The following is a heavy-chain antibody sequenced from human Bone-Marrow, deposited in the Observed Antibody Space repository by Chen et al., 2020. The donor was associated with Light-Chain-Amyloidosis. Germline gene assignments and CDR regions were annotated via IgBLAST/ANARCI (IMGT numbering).Heavy chain of an antibody. CDR2: ISSGGGST. Sequence: EVQLVESGGGVVRPGGSLRLSCAASGFTFDDFVMSWVRQVPGKGLEWVSAISSGGGSTYYADSVNGRFTISRDNSRNTLYLQMNSLRVEDTAVYYCAKVWYASGTYFENWGQGTLVTVSS. V-gene: IGHV3-23*04. CDR3: AKVWYASGTYFEN. J-gene: IGHJ4*02. CDR1: GFTFDDFV. D-gene: IGHD1-26*01.